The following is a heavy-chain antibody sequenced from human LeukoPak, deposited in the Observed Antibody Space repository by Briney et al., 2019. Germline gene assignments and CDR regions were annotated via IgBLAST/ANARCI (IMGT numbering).Heavy chain of an antibody. CDR1: GGSFEHYF. Sequence: SETLSLTCTVSGGSFEHYFWSWIRQPPGKGLEWIGYVYYSGSTDYSPSLKSQLTISADTSKNQFALKLNSVTAADTAVYYCASHRRSHGSEYWGQGTLVTVSS. J-gene: IGHJ4*02. D-gene: IGHD3-10*01. V-gene: IGHV4-59*01. CDR2: VYYSGST. CDR3: ASHRRSHGSEY.